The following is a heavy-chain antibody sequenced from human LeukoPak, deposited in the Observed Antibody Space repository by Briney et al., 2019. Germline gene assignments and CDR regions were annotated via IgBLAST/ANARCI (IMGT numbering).Heavy chain of an antibody. V-gene: IGHV3-48*01. CDR3: ARGTHDSGDYPASHRGIPTAPFDY. Sequence: GGSLRLSCAASGFTFRSYTMNWVRQAPGMGLEWVSYISSSSNSIFYADSVKGRFTVSRDNAKNSLCLQMNSLRAEDTAIYYCARGTHDSGDYPASHRGIPTAPFDYWGQGTLVIVFS. CDR2: ISSSSNSI. D-gene: IGHD4-17*01. J-gene: IGHJ4*02. CDR1: GFTFRSYT.